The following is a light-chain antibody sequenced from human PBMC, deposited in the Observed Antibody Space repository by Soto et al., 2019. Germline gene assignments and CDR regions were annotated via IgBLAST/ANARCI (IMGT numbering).Light chain of an antibody. CDR1: QSVSTN. CDR2: GAS. Sequence: EIVMTQSPATLSVSPGERATLSCRASQSVSTNLAWYQQKAGQAPRLLIYGASTRATGIPARFSGSGSVTEFTLTISSLQSEDFAVYCCQQYNKWPPTFGQGTKLEIK. CDR3: QQYNKWPPT. V-gene: IGKV3-15*01. J-gene: IGKJ2*01.